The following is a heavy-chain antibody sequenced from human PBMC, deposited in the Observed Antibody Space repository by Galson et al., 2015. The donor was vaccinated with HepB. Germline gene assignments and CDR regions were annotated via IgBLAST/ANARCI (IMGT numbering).Heavy chain of an antibody. CDR3: ARHYAGSYTHPFDF. CDR2: DSYT. Sequence: DSYTSYSPSFQGHVTISVDKSISAAYLQWSSLKASDTAMFYCARHYAGSYTHPFDFWGQGTLVTVSS. V-gene: IGHV5-10-1*01. D-gene: IGHD2-2*02. J-gene: IGHJ4*02.